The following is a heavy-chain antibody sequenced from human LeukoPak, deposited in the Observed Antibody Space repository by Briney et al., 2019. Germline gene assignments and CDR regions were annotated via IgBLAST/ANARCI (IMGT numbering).Heavy chain of an antibody. CDR1: GFTFSNYN. CDR2: ISSSNNYI. J-gene: IGHJ4*02. CDR3: ARRSPNYYFDY. V-gene: IGHV3-21*01. Sequence: GGSLRLSCAASGFTFSNYNMNWVRQAPGKGLEWVSSISSSNNYIYYADSVKGRFTISRDNAKNSLYLQMNSLRAEDTAVYYCARRSPNYYFDYWGQGTPVTVSS.